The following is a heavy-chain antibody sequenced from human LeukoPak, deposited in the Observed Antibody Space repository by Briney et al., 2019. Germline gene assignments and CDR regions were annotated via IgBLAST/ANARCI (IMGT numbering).Heavy chain of an antibody. CDR3: ARDSRITMIVVADPADY. D-gene: IGHD3-22*01. Sequence: GASVKVSCKASGGTFSSYAISWVRQAPGQGLEWMGRIIPILGIANYAQKFQGRVTITADKSTSTAYMELRSLRSDDTAVYYCARDSRITMIVVADPADYWGQGTLVTVSS. CDR2: IIPILGIA. CDR1: GGTFSSYA. V-gene: IGHV1-69*04. J-gene: IGHJ4*02.